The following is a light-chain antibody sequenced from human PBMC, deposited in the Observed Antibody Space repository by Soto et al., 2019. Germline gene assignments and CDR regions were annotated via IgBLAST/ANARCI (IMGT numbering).Light chain of an antibody. CDR2: STN. J-gene: IGLJ3*02. V-gene: IGLV8-61*01. CDR1: SGSVSTSYY. CDR3: VLYMGSGIWV. Sequence: QTVVTQEPSFSLSPGGTVTVTCGLSSGSVSTSYYPSWYQQTPGQAPRTLIYSTNTRSSGVPDRFSGSILGNKAALTITGAQADDESDYYCVLYMGSGIWVFGGGTKVTVL.